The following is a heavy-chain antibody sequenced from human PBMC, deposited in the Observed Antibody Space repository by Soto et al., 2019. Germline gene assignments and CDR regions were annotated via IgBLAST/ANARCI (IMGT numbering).Heavy chain of an antibody. Sequence: GGSLRLSCEASGFAFSNYAIHWVRQAPGKGLEWVAVLSFDGNNIHYADSVKGRFTVSRDNSKNTLFLQMNSLRPEDTALYYCARGPIGDAAMVTNYFDYWGQETQVTVSS. CDR2: LSFDGNNI. V-gene: IGHV3-30-3*01. CDR1: GFAFSNYA. J-gene: IGHJ4*02. D-gene: IGHD5-18*01. CDR3: ARGPIGDAAMVTNYFDY.